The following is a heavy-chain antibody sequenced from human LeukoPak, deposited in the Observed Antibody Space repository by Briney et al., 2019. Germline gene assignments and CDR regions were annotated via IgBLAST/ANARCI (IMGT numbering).Heavy chain of an antibody. CDR1: GSTFSSYA. V-gene: IGHV3-30*04. Sequence: PGGSLRLSCAASGSTFSSYAMHWVRQAPGKGLEWVAVISYDGSNKYYADSVKGRFTISRDYSKNTLYLQMNSLRAEDTAVYYCARGYDSNGYSLDYYHGMDVWGQGTTVTVSS. J-gene: IGHJ6*02. CDR3: ARGYDSNGYSLDYYHGMDV. CDR2: ISYDGSNK. D-gene: IGHD3-22*01.